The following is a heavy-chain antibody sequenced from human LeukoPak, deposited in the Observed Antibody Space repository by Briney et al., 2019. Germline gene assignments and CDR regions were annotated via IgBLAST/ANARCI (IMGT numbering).Heavy chain of an antibody. V-gene: IGHV3-48*03. Sequence: GGSLRLSCATSGFTFSSYEMNWVRQAPGKGLEWVSFIGPSGDPIYYTDSVKGRFTISRDNAKNSLYLQMNSLRAEDTAVYYCARGSGLGYWGQGTLVTVSS. D-gene: IGHD6-19*01. CDR1: GFTFSSYE. CDR2: IGPSGDPI. J-gene: IGHJ4*02. CDR3: ARGSGLGY.